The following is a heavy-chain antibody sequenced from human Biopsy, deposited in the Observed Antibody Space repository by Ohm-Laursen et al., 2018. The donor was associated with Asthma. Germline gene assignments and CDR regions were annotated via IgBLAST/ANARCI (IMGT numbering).Heavy chain of an antibody. CDR2: TSSDGHNK. CDR3: ARESGQDSGGTGAFDR. D-gene: IGHD4-23*01. V-gene: IGHV3-30*03. Sequence: SLRLSCAASGFVFSQSGMHWVRQAPGKGLEWVALTSSDGHNKYYKDSVKGRFTISRDNSKLRLYLEINSLRVEDSAVYYCARESGQDSGGTGAFDRWGQGIMVAVSS. J-gene: IGHJ3*02. CDR1: GFVFSQSG.